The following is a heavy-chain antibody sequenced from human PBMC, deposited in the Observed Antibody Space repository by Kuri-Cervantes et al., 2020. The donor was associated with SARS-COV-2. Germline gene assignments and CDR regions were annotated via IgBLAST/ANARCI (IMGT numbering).Heavy chain of an antibody. V-gene: IGHV3-23*01. CDR3: ANLLPTFDY. CDR1: GFTFSSYS. CDR2: ISGSGGNT. Sequence: GESLKISCAASGFTFSSYSMNWVRQAPGKGLEWVSAISGSGGNTYYADSVKGRFTISRDNSKDTLYLQMNSLRAEDTAVYYCANLLPTFDYWGQGTLVTVSS. D-gene: IGHD1-26*01. J-gene: IGHJ4*02.